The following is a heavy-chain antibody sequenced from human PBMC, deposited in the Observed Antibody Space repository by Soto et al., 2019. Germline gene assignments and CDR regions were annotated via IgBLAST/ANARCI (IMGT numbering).Heavy chain of an antibody. D-gene: IGHD6-6*01. V-gene: IGHV3-66*01. J-gene: IGHJ4*02. CDR2: IYSGGST. Sequence: GGSLRLSCAASGFTVSSNYMSWVRQAPGKGLEWVSVIYSGGSTYYADSVKGRFTISRDNSKNTLYLQMNSLRAEDTAVYYCARDGRVNPQTAVIAARDFDYWGQGTLVTVSS. CDR1: GFTVSSNY. CDR3: ARDGRVNPQTAVIAARDFDY.